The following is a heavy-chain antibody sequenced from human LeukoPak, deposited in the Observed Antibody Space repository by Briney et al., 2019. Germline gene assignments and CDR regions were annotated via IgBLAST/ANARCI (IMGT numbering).Heavy chain of an antibody. CDR3: AREDKATIYD. CDR2: LSSSGRYT. D-gene: IGHD5-24*01. Sequence: GGSLRLSCAASGFSFSEYYMTWIRQAPGKGLEWVSNLSSSGRYTNYADSVRGRFTISRDNAKNSLYLQMNSLRAEDTAVYYCAREDKATIYDWGQGTLVTVSS. J-gene: IGHJ4*02. V-gene: IGHV3-11*05. CDR1: GFSFSEYY.